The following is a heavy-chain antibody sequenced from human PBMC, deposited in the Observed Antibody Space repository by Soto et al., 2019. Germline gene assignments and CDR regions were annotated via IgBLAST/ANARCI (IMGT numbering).Heavy chain of an antibody. CDR1: GGSISSYY. D-gene: IGHD5-12*01. J-gene: IGHJ3*02. Sequence: SETLSLTCTVSGGSISSYYWSWIRQPPGKGLERIGYIYYSGSTNYNPSLKSRVTISVDTSKNQFSLKLSSVTAADTAVYYCARPTYSGYGSGAFDIWGQGTMVTVSS. CDR3: ARPTYSGYGSGAFDI. CDR2: IYYSGST. V-gene: IGHV4-59*08.